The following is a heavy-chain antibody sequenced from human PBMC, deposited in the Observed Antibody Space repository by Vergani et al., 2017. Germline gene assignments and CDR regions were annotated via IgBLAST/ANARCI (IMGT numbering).Heavy chain of an antibody. Sequence: VQLVESGGGLVKPGGSLRLSCAASGFTFSNAWMSWIRQPPGKGLEWIGEINHSGSTNYNPSLKSRVTISVDTSKNQFSLKLSSVTAADTAVYYCARGLSGSGSYYLAYWGQGTLVTVSS. CDR3: ARGLSGSGSYYLAY. CDR2: INHSGST. V-gene: IGHV4-34*01. J-gene: IGHJ4*02. CDR1: GFTFSNAW. D-gene: IGHD3-10*01.